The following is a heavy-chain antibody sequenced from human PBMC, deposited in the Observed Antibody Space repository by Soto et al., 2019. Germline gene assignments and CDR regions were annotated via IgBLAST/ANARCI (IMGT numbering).Heavy chain of an antibody. V-gene: IGHV3-23*01. D-gene: IGHD3-22*01. Sequence: GGSLRLSCAASGFTFSSYAMNWVRQAPGKGLEWVSAISGSGGSTYYADSVKGRFTISRGNSKNTLYLQMNSLRAEDTAVYYCAKDPDPSMIVVVIHYFDYWGQGTLVTVSS. J-gene: IGHJ4*02. CDR1: GFTFSSYA. CDR3: AKDPDPSMIVVVIHYFDY. CDR2: ISGSGGST.